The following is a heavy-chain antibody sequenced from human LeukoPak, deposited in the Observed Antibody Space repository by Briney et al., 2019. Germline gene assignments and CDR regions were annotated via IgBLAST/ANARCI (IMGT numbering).Heavy chain of an antibody. CDR3: AKYSSSWTEYFQH. CDR2: ISFDGSNS. J-gene: IGHJ1*01. CDR1: GFTFSHYA. Sequence: GRSLRLSCAASGFTFSHYAIHWVRQAPGKGLEWVTLISFDGSNSYYADSVEGRFTIARDNSKNTVYLQMNSLRAEDTAVYYCAKYSSSWTEYFQHWGQGTLVTVSS. D-gene: IGHD6-13*01. V-gene: IGHV3-30-3*01.